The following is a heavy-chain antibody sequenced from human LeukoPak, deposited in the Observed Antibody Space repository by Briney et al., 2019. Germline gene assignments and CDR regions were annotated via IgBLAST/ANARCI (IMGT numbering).Heavy chain of an antibody. CDR2: ISYDGSNK. V-gene: IGHV3-30*18. CDR3: AKDRVRGVKGGNFDY. CDR1: GFTFSSYG. J-gene: IGHJ4*02. Sequence: GALRLSCAASGFTFSSYGMHWVRQAPGKGPEWVAVISYDGSNKYYADSVKGRFTISRDNSKNTLYLQMNSLRAEDTAVYYCAKDRVRGVKGGNFDYWGQGTLVTVSS. D-gene: IGHD3-10*01.